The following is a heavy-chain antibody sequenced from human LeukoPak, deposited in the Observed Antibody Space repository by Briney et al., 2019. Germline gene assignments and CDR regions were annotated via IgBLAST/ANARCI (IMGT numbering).Heavy chain of an antibody. CDR3: AGATIGYCSSNSCSLAY. D-gene: IGHD2-2*01. CDR1: GFTFSSYA. Sequence: PGGSLRLSCAASGFTFSSYAMSWVRQTPGKGLEWVSAISSTGGSTYYADSVKGRFTISRDNSKNTLYLQMNSLRAEDTAIYYCAGATIGYCSSNSCSLAYWGQGTLVTVSS. CDR2: ISSTGGST. V-gene: IGHV3-23*01. J-gene: IGHJ4*02.